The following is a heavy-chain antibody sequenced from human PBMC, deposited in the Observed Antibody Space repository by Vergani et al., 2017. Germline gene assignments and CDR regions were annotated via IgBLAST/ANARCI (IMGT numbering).Heavy chain of an antibody. CDR1: GYTFTGYY. D-gene: IGHD5-12*01. V-gene: IGHV1-8*02. J-gene: IGHJ5*02. CDR2: INPNSGNT. CDR3: ARVDSGYVGNWFDP. Sequence: QVQLVQSGAEVKKPGASVKVSCKASGYTFTGYYMHWVRQAPGQGLEWMGWINPNSGNTGYAQKFQGRVTMTRNTSISTAYMELSSLRSEDTAVYYCARVDSGYVGNWFDPWGQGTLVTVSS.